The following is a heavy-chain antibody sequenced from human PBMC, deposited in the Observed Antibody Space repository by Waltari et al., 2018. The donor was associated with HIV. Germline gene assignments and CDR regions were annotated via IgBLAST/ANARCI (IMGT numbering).Heavy chain of an antibody. D-gene: IGHD6-19*01. CDR3: ARDSAPGLAVDDDDGEFFYYGLDV. CDR2: VNHVGRT. Sequence: QVHLEQWGTGLLRPSETLSLTCAVYGGAFRGYSWSWARQSPGRGLEWIGEVNHVGRTNYSPSLKGRVTVSVDTSKNQFSLTMRSVTAADTAVYYCARDSAPGLAVDDDDGEFFYYGLDVWGQGTTVTVSS. V-gene: IGHV4-34*01. J-gene: IGHJ6*01. CDR1: GGAFRGYS.